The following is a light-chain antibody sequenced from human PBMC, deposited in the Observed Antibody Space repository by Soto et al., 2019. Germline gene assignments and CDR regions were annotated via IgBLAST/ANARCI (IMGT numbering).Light chain of an antibody. J-gene: IGLJ1*01. CDR3: SSYEGSDNYV. V-gene: IGLV2-8*01. Sequence: QSALTQPPSASGSPEQSVTISCSGTSSDTGDYNYVSWYQQHPGKAPKLMIYEVSKRPSGVPDRFSGSKSGNTASLTVSGLQAEDEADYYCSSYEGSDNYVFGTGTKVTVL. CDR1: SSDTGDYNY. CDR2: EVS.